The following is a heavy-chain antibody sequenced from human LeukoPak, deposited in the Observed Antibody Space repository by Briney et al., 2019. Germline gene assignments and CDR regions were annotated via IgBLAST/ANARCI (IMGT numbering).Heavy chain of an antibody. Sequence: SETLSLTCTVSGDSINNYYWARIRQPPGKGLEWIGYIYYSGTTHYNPSLKSRVTISIDSSRTQFSLKLSSVTAADTAVYYCARDSRGGGPDFDYWGQGTLVTVSS. D-gene: IGHD3-16*01. J-gene: IGHJ4*02. CDR3: ARDSRGGGPDFDY. CDR2: IYYSGTT. CDR1: GDSINNYY. V-gene: IGHV4-59*01.